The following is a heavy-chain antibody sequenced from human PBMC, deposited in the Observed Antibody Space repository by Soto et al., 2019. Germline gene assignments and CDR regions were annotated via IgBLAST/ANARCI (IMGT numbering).Heavy chain of an antibody. V-gene: IGHV3-20*01. Sequence: GGSLRLACASSGFTFDDYGMSWVRQAPGKGLEWVSGINWNGGSTGYADSVKGRFTISRDNAKNSLYLQMNSLRAEDTALYHCARSSYSSSSGWFDPWGQGTLVTVSS. CDR2: INWNGGST. CDR1: GFTFDDYG. D-gene: IGHD6-6*01. CDR3: ARSSYSSSSGWFDP. J-gene: IGHJ5*02.